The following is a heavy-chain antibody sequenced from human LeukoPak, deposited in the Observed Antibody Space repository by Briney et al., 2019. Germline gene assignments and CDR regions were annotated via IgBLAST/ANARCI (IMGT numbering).Heavy chain of an antibody. J-gene: IGHJ4*01. CDR1: GFTFSNSA. CDR3: AKGIKSSGWSYFDY. Sequence: PGGSLRLSCAASGFTFSNSAMSWVRQAPGKGLEWVSTLSGSGITTYYADSVKGRFTISRDNSKNTLYLQMNSLRAEDTAVYYCAKGIKSSGWSYFDYWGHGTLVTVSS. V-gene: IGHV3-23*01. D-gene: IGHD6-19*01. CDR2: LSGSGITT.